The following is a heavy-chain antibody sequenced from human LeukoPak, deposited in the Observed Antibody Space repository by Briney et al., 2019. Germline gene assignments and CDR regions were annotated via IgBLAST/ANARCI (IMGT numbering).Heavy chain of an antibody. CDR2: IRYSGPT. Sequence: PSETLSLTCTVSGDSISSRASFWGWVRQPPGKGLEWIGSIRYSGPTHYNPSLKSRVTIPVDTSKNQFSLKLSSVTAADTAVYYCVRHEEEDGYNAKTFDYWGQGTLVTVFS. CDR1: GDSISSRASF. J-gene: IGHJ4*02. CDR3: VRHEEEDGYNAKTFDY. V-gene: IGHV4-39*01. D-gene: IGHD5-24*01.